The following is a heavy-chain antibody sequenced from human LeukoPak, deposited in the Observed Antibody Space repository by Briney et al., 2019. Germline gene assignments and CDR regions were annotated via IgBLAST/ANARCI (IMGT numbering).Heavy chain of an antibody. CDR1: GFTFSNYA. D-gene: IGHD5-18*01. CDR2: ISYDGDNK. Sequence: GGSLRLSCAASGFTFSNYAMFWVRQAPGTGLEWVALISYDGDNKYYADSVEGRLTISRDNSRNTLYLQMNSLRPEDTAMYYCVRDFSGYNYGAGDALDLWGQGTVVTVSS. CDR3: VRDFSGYNYGAGDALDL. V-gene: IGHV3-30-3*01. J-gene: IGHJ3*01.